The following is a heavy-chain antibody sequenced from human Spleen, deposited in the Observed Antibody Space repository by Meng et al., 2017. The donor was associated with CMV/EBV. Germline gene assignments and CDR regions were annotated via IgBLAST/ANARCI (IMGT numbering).Heavy chain of an antibody. CDR1: GFTFDDYG. V-gene: IGHV3-20*04. CDR3: ALWDEGITTFGVVSH. J-gene: IGHJ4*02. Sequence: GESLKISCAASGFTFDDYGMSWVRQAPGKGLEWVSGINWNGGSTGYADSVKGRFTISRDNAKNSLYLQMNSLRGEDTAVYYCALWDEGITTFGVVSHWGQGTLVTSPQ. CDR2: INWNGGST. D-gene: IGHD3-3*01.